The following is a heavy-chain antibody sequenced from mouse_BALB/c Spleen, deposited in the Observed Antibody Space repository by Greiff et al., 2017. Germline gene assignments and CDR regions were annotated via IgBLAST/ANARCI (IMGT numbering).Heavy chain of an antibody. CDR1: GYTFTSYY. Sequence: VQLQQSGAELVKPGASVKLSCKASGYTFTSYYMYWVKQRPGQGLEWIGEINPSNGGTNFNEKFKSKATLTVDKSSSTAYMQLSSLTSEDSAVYYCTRWGVHDGYYPLAMDYWGQGTSVTVSS. D-gene: IGHD2-3*01. CDR2: INPSNGGT. CDR3: TRWGVHDGYYPLAMDY. V-gene: IGHV1S81*02. J-gene: IGHJ4*01.